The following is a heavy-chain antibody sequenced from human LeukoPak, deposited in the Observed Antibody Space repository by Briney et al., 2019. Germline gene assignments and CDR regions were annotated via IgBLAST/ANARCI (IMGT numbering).Heavy chain of an antibody. J-gene: IGHJ4*02. D-gene: IGHD4-17*01. Sequence: GGSLRLSCTASGFSFRTYNLHWVRQAPGKGLEWVAVIWYDGSNKYYADSVKGRFTISRDNSKNTLYLQMNSLRAEDTAVYYCARDGDGDYVGSIDYWGQGTLVTVSS. CDR1: GFSFRTYN. CDR2: IWYDGSNK. V-gene: IGHV3-33*01. CDR3: ARDGDGDYVGSIDY.